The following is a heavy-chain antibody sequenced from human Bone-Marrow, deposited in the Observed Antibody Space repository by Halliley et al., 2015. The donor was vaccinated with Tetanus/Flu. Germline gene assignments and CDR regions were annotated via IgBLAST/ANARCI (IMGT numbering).Heavy chain of an antibody. D-gene: IGHD3-10*01. CDR2: SSTYT. V-gene: IGHV3-11*05. Sequence: SSTYTNCADAVKGRFTISRDNAMKSLYLQMNSLRAEDTAVYYCARDYSRGLHSGSVYGSYFDPWGQGTLVTVSS. CDR3: ARDYSRGLHSGSVYGSYFDP. J-gene: IGHJ5*02.